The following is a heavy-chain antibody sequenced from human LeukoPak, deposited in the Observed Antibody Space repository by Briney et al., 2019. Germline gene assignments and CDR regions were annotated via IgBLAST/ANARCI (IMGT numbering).Heavy chain of an antibody. Sequence: GGSLRLSCAASGFTFSSYWMNWVRQAPGKGLEWVANIKQDGSEKYYVDSVKGRFTISRDNAKNTLYLQMNSLRAEDTAVYYCARDSDYYDSSGSGYWGQGTLVTVSS. J-gene: IGHJ4*02. CDR1: GFTFSSYW. V-gene: IGHV3-7*01. CDR3: ARDSDYYDSSGSGY. CDR2: IKQDGSEK. D-gene: IGHD3-22*01.